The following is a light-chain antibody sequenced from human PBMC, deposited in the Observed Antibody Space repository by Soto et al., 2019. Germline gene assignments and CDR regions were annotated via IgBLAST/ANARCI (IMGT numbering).Light chain of an antibody. CDR1: QSVSSY. J-gene: IGKJ5*01. V-gene: IGKV3-11*01. CDR2: DAS. Sequence: EIVLTQSPATLSLSPGERATLSCRASQSVSSYLAWYQQKPGQAPRLLIYDASNRATGIPARFSGSGSGTDFTLTISSLEPEDFEVYYCQQRSNWITCGQGTRLEIK. CDR3: QQRSNWIT.